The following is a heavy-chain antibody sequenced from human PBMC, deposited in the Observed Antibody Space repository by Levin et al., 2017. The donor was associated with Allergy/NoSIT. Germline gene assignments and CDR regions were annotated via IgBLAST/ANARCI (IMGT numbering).Heavy chain of an antibody. D-gene: IGHD3-22*01. Sequence: LSLTCAASGFTFSSYSMNWVRQAPGKGLEWVSYISSSSSTIYYADSVKGRFTISRDNAKNSLYLQMNSLRAEDTAVYYCARLPLNYYDSSGDGDYWGQGTLVTVSS. CDR2: ISSSSSTI. J-gene: IGHJ4*02. CDR1: GFTFSSYS. V-gene: IGHV3-48*01. CDR3: ARLPLNYYDSSGDGDY.